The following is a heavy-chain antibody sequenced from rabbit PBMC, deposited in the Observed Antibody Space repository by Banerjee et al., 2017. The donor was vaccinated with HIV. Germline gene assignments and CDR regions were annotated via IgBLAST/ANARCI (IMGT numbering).Heavy chain of an antibody. J-gene: IGHJ4*01. Sequence: QSLEESGGDLVKPGASLTLTCTASGFSFSSYSMGWVRQAPGKGLEWIACIYSSSGTTYYANWAKGRFTISKTSSTTVTLQMTSLTAADTATYFCAKYASPSAYYFNLWGPGTLVTVS. CDR2: IYSSSGTT. CDR3: AKYASPSAYYFNL. CDR1: GFSFSSYS. V-gene: IGHV1S40*01. D-gene: IGHD1-1*01.